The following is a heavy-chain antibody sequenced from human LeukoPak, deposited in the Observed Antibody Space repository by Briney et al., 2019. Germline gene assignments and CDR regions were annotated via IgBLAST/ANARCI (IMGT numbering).Heavy chain of an antibody. D-gene: IGHD1-26*01. V-gene: IGHV1-46*01. CDR1: GYTFTTYY. Sequence: GASVKVSCKASGYTFTTYYLHWVRQAPGQGLEWMGIINPNAGDTGYARKFLGRVTMPRDTSTSTVYMELSSLRSEDTAVYYCARGEGYRVGAWWYFDYWAXGTLXTVSS. CDR3: ARGEGYRVGAWWYFDY. CDR2: INPNAGDT. J-gene: IGHJ4*01.